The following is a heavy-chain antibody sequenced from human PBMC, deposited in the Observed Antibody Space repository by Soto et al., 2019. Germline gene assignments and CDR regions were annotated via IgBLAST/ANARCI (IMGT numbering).Heavy chain of an antibody. J-gene: IGHJ6*02. Sequence: ASVKVSCKASGYTFTSYDINWVRQATGQGLEWMGWMNPNSGNTGYAQKFQGRVTMTRNTSISTAYMELSSPRSEDTAVYYCARGFGYSSGWYAGYYYYGMDVWGQGTTVTVSS. D-gene: IGHD6-19*01. CDR3: ARGFGYSSGWYAGYYYYGMDV. V-gene: IGHV1-8*01. CDR2: MNPNSGNT. CDR1: GYTFTSYD.